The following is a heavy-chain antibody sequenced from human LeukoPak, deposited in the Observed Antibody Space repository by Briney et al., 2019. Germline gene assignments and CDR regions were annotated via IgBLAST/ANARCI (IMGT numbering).Heavy chain of an antibody. CDR1: GFTFSGSA. V-gene: IGHV3-73*01. CDR3: TSPSSSWSF. CDR2: IRSKANSYAT. J-gene: IGHJ4*02. Sequence: GGSQKLSCAASGFTFSGSAMHWVRQASGKGLEWVGRIRSKANSYATAYAASVKGRFTISRDDSKNTAYLQMNSLKTEDTAVYYCTSPSSSWSFWGQGTLVTVSS. D-gene: IGHD6-13*01.